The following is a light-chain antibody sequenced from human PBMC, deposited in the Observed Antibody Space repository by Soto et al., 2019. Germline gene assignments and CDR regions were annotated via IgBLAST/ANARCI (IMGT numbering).Light chain of an antibody. CDR3: SSYTSSSTL. Sequence: QSALTQPASVSGSPGQSITISCTATSSDVGGYNYVSWYQQHPGKAPKLMIYEVSNRPSGVSNRFSGSKSGNTASLTISGLQGEDEADYYCSSYTSSSTLFGGGTKVTVL. J-gene: IGLJ2*01. V-gene: IGLV2-14*01. CDR1: SSDVGGYNY. CDR2: EVS.